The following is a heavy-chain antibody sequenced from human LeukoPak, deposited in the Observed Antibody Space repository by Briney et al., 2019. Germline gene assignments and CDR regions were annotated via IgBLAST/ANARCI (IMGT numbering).Heavy chain of an antibody. D-gene: IGHD5-12*01. CDR1: GYTFTSYD. J-gene: IGHJ4*02. Sequence: ASVKVSCKASGYTFTSYDINWVRQATGQGLEWMGWRNPNSGNTGYAQKCQGRVTMTRNTSISTAYMDLSSLRSEDTAVYYCARGVWSARGRRIVATILGYWGQGTLVTVSS. CDR3: ARGVWSARGRRIVATILGY. V-gene: IGHV1-8*01. CDR2: RNPNSGNT.